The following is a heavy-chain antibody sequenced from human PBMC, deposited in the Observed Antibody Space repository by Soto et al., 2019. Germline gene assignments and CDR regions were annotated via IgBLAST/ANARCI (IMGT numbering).Heavy chain of an antibody. CDR2: IYYSGST. D-gene: IGHD5-12*01. Sequence: QLLASGPGLVKPSETLSLTCTVSGGSISSSSYYWGWIRQPPGKGLEWIGSIYYSGSTYYNPSLKSRVTISVDTSKNQFSLKLSSVTAADTAVYYCARLGDGYRGAFDYWGQGTLVTVSS. CDR1: GGSISSSSYY. V-gene: IGHV4-39*01. CDR3: ARLGDGYRGAFDY. J-gene: IGHJ4*02.